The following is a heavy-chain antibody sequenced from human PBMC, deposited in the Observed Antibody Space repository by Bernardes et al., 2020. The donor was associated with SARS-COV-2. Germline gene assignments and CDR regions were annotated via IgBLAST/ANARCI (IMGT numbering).Heavy chain of an antibody. J-gene: IGHJ6*02. CDR1: GFTFSSSG. D-gene: IGHD3-22*01. Sequence: SLRLSCAASGFTFSSSGMHWVRQAPGKGLEWVAVISYDGSNKYYADSVKGRFTISRDNSKNTLYLQMNSLRAEDTAVYYCAKDPGYYYDSSGYYPPYYYYGMDVWGQGTTVTVSS. CDR2: ISYDGSNK. CDR3: AKDPGYYYDSSGYYPPYYYYGMDV. V-gene: IGHV3-30*18.